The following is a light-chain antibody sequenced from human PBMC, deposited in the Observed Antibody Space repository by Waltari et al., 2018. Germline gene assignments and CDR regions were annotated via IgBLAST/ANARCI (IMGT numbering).Light chain of an antibody. CDR1: QSVSSY. CDR3: QQSGT. V-gene: IGKV3-11*01. CDR2: DAS. J-gene: IGKJ1*01. Sequence: EIVLTQSPATLSLSPGESATLSCRASQSVSSYLAWYQQKPGQAPRLLIYDASNRATGIPARFSGSGSGTDFTLTISSLEPEDFAVYYCQQSGTFGQGTKVEIK.